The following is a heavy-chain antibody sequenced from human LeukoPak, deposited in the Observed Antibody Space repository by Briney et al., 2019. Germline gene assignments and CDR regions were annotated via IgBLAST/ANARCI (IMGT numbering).Heavy chain of an antibody. Sequence: PSETLSLTCTVSGGSINSSPYYWGWIRQPPGKGLQWIGSIYYSGSTYYNPSLKSRVTISVDTSKNQLSLKVNSVTAADTAVYYCARDRTPNWFDPWGQGTLVTVSS. V-gene: IGHV4-39*07. CDR3: ARDRTPNWFDP. CDR1: GGSINSSPYY. CDR2: IYYSGST. J-gene: IGHJ5*02.